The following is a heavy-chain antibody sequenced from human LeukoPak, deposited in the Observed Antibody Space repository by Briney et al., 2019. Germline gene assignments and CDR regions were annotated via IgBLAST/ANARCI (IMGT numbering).Heavy chain of an antibody. Sequence: SQTLSLTCTVSGVSISYATYQWTWIRQSAGKGLEWIGLISKSGTTNYNLSHKSRVTISIDTTKNQFSLKLTSVTAADTAVYYCARLLGPLDYVWGSSRSKWGQGTLVTVSS. J-gene: IGHJ4*02. CDR2: ISKSGTT. D-gene: IGHD3-16*02. V-gene: IGHV4-61*02. CDR1: GVSISYATYQ. CDR3: ARLLGPLDYVWGSSRSK.